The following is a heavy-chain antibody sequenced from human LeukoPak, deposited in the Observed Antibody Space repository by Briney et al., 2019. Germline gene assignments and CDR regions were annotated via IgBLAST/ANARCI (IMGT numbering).Heavy chain of an antibody. J-gene: IGHJ3*02. CDR3: AREPFHSGCYYGARDAFDI. CDR1: GGSVSSGSYY. V-gene: IGHV4-61*01. CDR2: IYYSGST. D-gene: IGHD1-26*01. Sequence: SETLSLTCTVSGGSVSSGSYYWSWIRQPPGKGLEWIGYIYYSGSTNYNPSLKSRVTISVDTSKNQFSLKLSSVTAADTAVYYCAREPFHSGCYYGARDAFDIWGQGTMVTVSS.